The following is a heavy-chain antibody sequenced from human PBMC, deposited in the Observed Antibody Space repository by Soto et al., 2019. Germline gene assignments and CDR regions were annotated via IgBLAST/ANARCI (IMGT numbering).Heavy chain of an antibody. CDR1: GFTFSAYW. CDR3: ARGPRVSSTGTGAH. CDR2: ISDDGSTA. D-gene: IGHD1-1*01. Sequence: VGSLRLSCSVSGFTFSAYWMHWVRQVPGKGLTWVSRISDDGSTATYADSVKGRFVISRDNAKNSLYLEMNTLRADDSGLYYCARGPRVSSTGTGAHWGRGTLVTVSS. V-gene: IGHV3-74*01. J-gene: IGHJ4*02.